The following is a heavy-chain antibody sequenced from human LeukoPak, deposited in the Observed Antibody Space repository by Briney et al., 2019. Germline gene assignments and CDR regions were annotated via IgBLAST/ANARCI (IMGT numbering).Heavy chain of an antibody. CDR2: ISAYNGST. CDR3: ARVQYSSGWYYFDY. D-gene: IGHD6-19*01. Sequence: ASVKVSCKASGYTFTSYGISWVRQAPGQGLEWMGWISAYNGSTNYAQKLQGRVTMTTDTSTSTAYMELRSLRSDDTAVYYCARVQYSSGWYYFDYWGQGTLVTVSS. CDR1: GYTFTSYG. J-gene: IGHJ4*02. V-gene: IGHV1-18*01.